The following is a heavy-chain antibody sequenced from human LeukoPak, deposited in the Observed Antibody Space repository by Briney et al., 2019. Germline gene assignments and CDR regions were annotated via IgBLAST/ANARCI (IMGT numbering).Heavy chain of an antibody. CDR1: GYTFTGYY. J-gene: IGHJ3*02. Sequence: ASVTVSCKASGYTFTGYYMHWVRQAPGQGLEWMGWINPNSGGTNYAQKFQGRVTMTRDTPISTAYMELSRLRSDDTAVYYCARSRMVRGVNDAFDIWGQGTMVTVSS. V-gene: IGHV1-2*02. CDR2: INPNSGGT. CDR3: ARSRMVRGVNDAFDI. D-gene: IGHD3-10*01.